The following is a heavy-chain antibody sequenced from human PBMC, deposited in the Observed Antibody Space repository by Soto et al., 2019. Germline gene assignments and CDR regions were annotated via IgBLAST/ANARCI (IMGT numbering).Heavy chain of an antibody. Sequence: PSETLSLTCTVSGGPFSAGGYYWSCMRQAPGKGLEWIGYILQNGDTSYNPPLKSRVTISTDTSKRQFPLKLTSVTAADTAVYYCARGDSTVSSVFDYWGQGLLVTVSS. CDR2: ILQNGDT. V-gene: IGHV4-31*03. J-gene: IGHJ4*02. CDR1: GGPFSAGGYY. D-gene: IGHD4-17*01. CDR3: ARGDSTVSSVFDY.